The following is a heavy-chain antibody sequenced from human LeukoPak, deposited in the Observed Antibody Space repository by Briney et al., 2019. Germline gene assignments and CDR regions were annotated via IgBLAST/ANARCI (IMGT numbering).Heavy chain of an antibody. Sequence: PSETLSLTCTVSGGSISSISYYWGWIRQPPGKGLEWIGSIYYSGSTYYNPSLKSRVTISVDTSKNQFSLKLSSVTAADRAVYYGAKVDTAMALLFDYWGQGTLVTVSS. CDR3: AKVDTAMALLFDY. CDR1: GGSISSISYY. CDR2: IYYSGST. V-gene: IGHV4-39*01. D-gene: IGHD5-18*01. J-gene: IGHJ4*02.